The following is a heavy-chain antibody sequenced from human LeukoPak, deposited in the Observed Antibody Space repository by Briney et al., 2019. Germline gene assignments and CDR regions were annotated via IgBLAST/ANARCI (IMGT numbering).Heavy chain of an antibody. J-gene: IGHJ4*02. Sequence: SETLSLTCAVYGGSFSGYYWSWIRQPPGKGLEWIGKINHSGSTNYNPSLKSRVTISVDTSKNQFSLKLSSVTTADTAVYYCARGHGYSSGWYIYWGQGTLVTVSS. V-gene: IGHV4-34*01. D-gene: IGHD6-19*01. CDR2: INHSGST. CDR1: GGSFSGYY. CDR3: ARGHGYSSGWYIY.